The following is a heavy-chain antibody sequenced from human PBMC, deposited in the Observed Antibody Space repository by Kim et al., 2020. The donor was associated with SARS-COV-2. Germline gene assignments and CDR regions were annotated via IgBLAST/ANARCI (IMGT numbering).Heavy chain of an antibody. V-gene: IGHV1-2*02. Sequence: ASVKVSCKASGYTFTGYYMHWVRQAPGQGLEWMGWINPNSGGTNYAQKFQGRVTMTRDTSISTAYMELSRLRSDDTAVYYCARDLGSITMIVVAHGSNGHFDYWGQGTLVTVSS. CDR1: GYTFTGYY. CDR2: INPNSGGT. CDR3: ARDLGSITMIVVAHGSNGHFDY. J-gene: IGHJ4*02. D-gene: IGHD3-22*01.